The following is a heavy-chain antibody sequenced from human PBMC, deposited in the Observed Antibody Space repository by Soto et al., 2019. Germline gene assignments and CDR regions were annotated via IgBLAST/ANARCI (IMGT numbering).Heavy chain of an antibody. V-gene: IGHV3-48*03. CDR3: ARRSGSPDY. CDR1: GFTFSSYE. J-gene: IGHJ4*02. CDR2: ISSSGSTI. D-gene: IGHD3-10*01. Sequence: EVQLVESGGGLVQPGGSLRLSSAASGFTFSSYEMNWVRQAPGKGLEWVSYISSSGSTIYYADSVKGRFTISRDNAKNSLYLQMNSLRADDTAVYYCARRSGSPDYWGQGTLVTVSS.